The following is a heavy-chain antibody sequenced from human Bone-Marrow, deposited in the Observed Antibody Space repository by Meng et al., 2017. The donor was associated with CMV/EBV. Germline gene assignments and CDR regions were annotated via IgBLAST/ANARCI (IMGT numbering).Heavy chain of an antibody. D-gene: IGHD3-3*01. CDR1: GFTFSSYS. V-gene: IGHV3-21*01. CDR2: ISSSSSYI. CDR3: ARVGYYDFWSGYYPNWFDP. J-gene: IGHJ5*02. Sequence: GESLKISCAASGFTFSSYSMNWVRQAPGKGLEWVSSISSSSSYIYYADSVKGRFTISRDNAKNSLYLQMNSLRAEDTAVYYCARVGYYDFWSGYYPNWFDPWGQGTLVTVSS.